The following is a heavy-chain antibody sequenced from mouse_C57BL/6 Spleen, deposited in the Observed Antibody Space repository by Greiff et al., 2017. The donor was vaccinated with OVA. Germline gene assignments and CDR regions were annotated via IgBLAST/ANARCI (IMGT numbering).Heavy chain of an antibody. D-gene: IGHD2-4*01. CDR3: ASPLYYDYDEGYFDV. CDR2: IYPYNGVS. CDR1: GYSFTGYY. Sequence: DVHLVESGPELVKPGASVKISCKASGYSFTGYYMHWVKQSHGNILDWIGYIYPYNGVSSYNQKFKGKATLTVDKSSSTAYMELRSLTSEDSAVYYCASPLYYDYDEGYFDVWGTGTTVTVSS. J-gene: IGHJ1*03. V-gene: IGHV1-31*01.